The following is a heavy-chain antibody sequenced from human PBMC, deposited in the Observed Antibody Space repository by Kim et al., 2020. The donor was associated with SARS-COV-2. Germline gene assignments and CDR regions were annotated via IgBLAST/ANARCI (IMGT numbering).Heavy chain of an antibody. CDR3: ARVPYYCSGGSCQQRPRGGYYYYGMDV. J-gene: IGHJ6*02. CDR2: INHSGST. CDR1: GGSFSGYY. D-gene: IGHD2-15*01. V-gene: IGHV4-34*01. Sequence: ETLSLTCAVYGGSFSGYYWSWIRQPPGKGLEWIGEINHSGSTNYNPSLKSRVTISVDTSKNQFSLKLSSVTAADTAVYYCARVPYYCSGGSCQQRPRGGYYYYGMDVWGQGTTVTVSS.